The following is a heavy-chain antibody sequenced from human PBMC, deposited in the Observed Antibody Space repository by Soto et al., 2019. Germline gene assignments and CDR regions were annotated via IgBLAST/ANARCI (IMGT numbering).Heavy chain of an antibody. J-gene: IGHJ4*02. CDR1: GFSLSTTGVG. CDR3: VHAPPVPTGCDY. CDR2: IYWDDDK. Sequence: QITLKESGPTLVKPTQTLTLTCTFSGFSLSTTGVGVGWIRQPPGKALDWLALIYWDDDKRYSPSLKSRLTITKDPPNNQVVLTMTNMDPIDTPTYYCVHAPPVPTGCDYWGQGTLVTVSS. V-gene: IGHV2-5*02. D-gene: IGHD4-17*01.